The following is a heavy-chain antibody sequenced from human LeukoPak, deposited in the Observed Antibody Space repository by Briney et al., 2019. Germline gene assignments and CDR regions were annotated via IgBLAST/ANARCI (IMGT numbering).Heavy chain of an antibody. CDR3: AKDFVFGSGWPNWFDP. J-gene: IGHJ5*02. V-gene: IGHV3-23*01. CDR2: ISGSGGST. D-gene: IGHD6-19*01. CDR1: GFTFSSYA. Sequence: GGSLRLSCAASGFTFSSYAMSWVRQAPGKGREWDSAISGSGGSTYYADSVKGRFTISRDNSKNTLYLQMNSLRAEDTAVYYCAKDFVFGSGWPNWFDPWGQGTLVTVSS.